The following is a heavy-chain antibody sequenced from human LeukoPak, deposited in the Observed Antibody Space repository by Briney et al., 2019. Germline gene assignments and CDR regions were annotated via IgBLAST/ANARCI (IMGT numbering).Heavy chain of an antibody. CDR1: GGSISSGGYY. D-gene: IGHD1-7*01. CDR3: ARANWNFANENYGMDV. Sequence: SQTLSLTCTVSGGSISSGGYYWSWIRQHPGKGLEWIGYIYYSGSTYYNPSLKSRVTISVDTSKNQFSLKLSSVTAADTAVYYCARANWNFANENYGMDVRGQGTTVTVSS. J-gene: IGHJ6*02. V-gene: IGHV4-31*03. CDR2: IYYSGST.